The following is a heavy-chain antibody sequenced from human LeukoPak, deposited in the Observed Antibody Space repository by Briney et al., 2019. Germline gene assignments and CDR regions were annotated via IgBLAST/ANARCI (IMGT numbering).Heavy chain of an antibody. CDR3: AREGVVATAGTGAFDI. Sequence: SVKVSCKASGYTFTSYGISWMRQAPGQGLEWMGGISPMFGATNYAQKFQGRVTITADKSTSTLYMELNSLTFEDTAVFYCAREGVVATAGTGAFDIWGQGTKVTVSS. CDR2: ISPMFGAT. V-gene: IGHV1-69*06. D-gene: IGHD6-13*01. J-gene: IGHJ3*02. CDR1: GYTFTSYG.